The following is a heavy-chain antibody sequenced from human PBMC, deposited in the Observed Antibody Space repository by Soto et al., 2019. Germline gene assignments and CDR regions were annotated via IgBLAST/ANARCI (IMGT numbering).Heavy chain of an antibody. CDR1: GGSIGSYY. J-gene: IGHJ6*01. V-gene: IGHV4-59*01. CDR2: IYYSGSA. Sequence: NPSETLSLTCTVSGGSIGSYYWSWIRQPPGKGLEWIGYIYYSGSANYNPSLKSRVTISVDTSKNPFSLKLSSVTAADTAVFYCARGMVRGVTGYYYGMDVWGQGTTVIVSS. D-gene: IGHD3-10*01. CDR3: ARGMVRGVTGYYYGMDV.